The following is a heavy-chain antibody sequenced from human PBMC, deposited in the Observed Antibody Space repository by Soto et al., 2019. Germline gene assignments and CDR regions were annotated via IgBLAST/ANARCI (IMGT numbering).Heavy chain of an antibody. V-gene: IGHV1-18*01. Sequence: QVHLVQSGLEVKKPGASVKVSCKTSGYTFSNYGIAWVRQAPGQGLEWMGCINGYNANTNYAQKFQGRCTMTIDTSATTAYLELRSLRSDDTAVFYCARGDSPVHFDHWGQGTLVTVST. CDR1: GYTFSNYG. D-gene: IGHD4-4*01. CDR2: INGYNANT. J-gene: IGHJ4*02. CDR3: ARGDSPVHFDH.